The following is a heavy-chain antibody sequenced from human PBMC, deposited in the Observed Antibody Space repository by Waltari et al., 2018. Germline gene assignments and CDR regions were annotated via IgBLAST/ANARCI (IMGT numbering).Heavy chain of an antibody. Sequence: EVQLVESGGGLQQPGRSLRLSCGASCFPFGGFALYWVRQAPGKGLEWVSGSSWNSGNIAYADSVKGRFTISRDNANNALFLQMNSLRIEDTALYYCVKGGLWCGELFPDQWGHGTLVTVSS. V-gene: IGHV3-9*01. CDR1: CFPFGGFA. CDR3: VKGGLWCGELFPDQ. CDR2: SSWNSGNI. J-gene: IGHJ5*02. D-gene: IGHD3-10*01.